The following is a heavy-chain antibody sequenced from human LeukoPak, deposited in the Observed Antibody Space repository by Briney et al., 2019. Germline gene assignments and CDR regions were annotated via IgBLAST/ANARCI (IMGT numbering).Heavy chain of an antibody. J-gene: IGHJ4*02. Sequence: GGSLRLCCAASGFTFSDYSMSWIRQAQEKGLEWVSYISSSRTHTNYADSVKGRFTISRDNAKNSLYLQMNSLRAEDTAVYYCARYSSAWYGHDYWGQGTLVTVSS. CDR1: GFTFSDYS. V-gene: IGHV3-11*06. CDR3: ARYSSAWYGHDY. D-gene: IGHD6-13*01. CDR2: ISSSRTHT.